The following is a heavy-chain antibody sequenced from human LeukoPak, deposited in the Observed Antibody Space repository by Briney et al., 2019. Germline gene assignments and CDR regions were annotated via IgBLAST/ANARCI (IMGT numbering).Heavy chain of an antibody. V-gene: IGHV3-30*04. D-gene: IGHD3-22*01. J-gene: IGHJ4*02. CDR2: ISYDGSNK. CDR3: ARVRGSGSQPFDY. Sequence: SGGSLRLFCAACGSTFSSYAMHWVRQAPGKGLEGVAVISYDGSNKYYADSVKGRFTISRDNSKNTLYLQMNRLRAENTAVYYCARVRGSGSQPFDYWGQGTLVTVSS. CDR1: GSTFSSYA.